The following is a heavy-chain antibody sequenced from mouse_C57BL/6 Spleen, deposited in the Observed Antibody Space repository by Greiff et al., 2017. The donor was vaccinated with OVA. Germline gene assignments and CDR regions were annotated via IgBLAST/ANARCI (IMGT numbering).Heavy chain of an antibody. CDR3: ARGLLRYFDV. V-gene: IGHV1-55*01. D-gene: IGHD2-3*01. J-gene: IGHJ1*03. CDR1: GYTFTSYW. Sequence: QVQLQQPGAELVKPGASVKMSCKASGYTFTSYWITWVKQRPGQGLAWIGDIYPGSGSPNYNEKFKSKATLTVDTSSSTAYMQLSSLTSEDSAVYYCARGLLRYFDVWGTGTTVTVSS. CDR2: IYPGSGSP.